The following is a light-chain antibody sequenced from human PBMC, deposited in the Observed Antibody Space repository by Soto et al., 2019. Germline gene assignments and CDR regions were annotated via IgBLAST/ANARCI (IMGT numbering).Light chain of an antibody. V-gene: IGKV3-20*01. J-gene: IGKJ1*01. Sequence: ENLLTQSPGTLSLSPGEGATLSCRASRGVSANYLAWYQQKPGQAPTLLIYGASIRAAGIPDRFSGSGSGTDFTLNIRRLEPDDFAVYYCQQYGSSTRTLGQGTKVEIK. CDR2: GAS. CDR1: RGVSANY. CDR3: QQYGSSTRT.